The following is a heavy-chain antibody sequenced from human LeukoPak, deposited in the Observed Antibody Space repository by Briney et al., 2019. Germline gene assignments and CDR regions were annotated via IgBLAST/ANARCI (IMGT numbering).Heavy chain of an antibody. D-gene: IGHD6-19*01. Sequence: GRSLRLSCAASGFTFSSYAMHWVRQAPGKGLEWVAVISYDGSNKYYADSVKGRFTISRDNSKNTLYLQMNSLRAEDTAVYYCARDKGIAVAGTSILGDLYYFDYWGQGTLVTVSS. CDR2: ISYDGSNK. V-gene: IGHV3-30*04. CDR3: ARDKGIAVAGTSILGDLYYFDY. J-gene: IGHJ4*02. CDR1: GFTFSSYA.